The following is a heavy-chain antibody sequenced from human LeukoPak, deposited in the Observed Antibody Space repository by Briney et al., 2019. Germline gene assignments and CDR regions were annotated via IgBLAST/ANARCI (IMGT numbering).Heavy chain of an antibody. CDR2: IYSDIT. D-gene: IGHD3-16*01. Sequence: PGGSLRLSCTVSGFTVSSNSMSWVRQAPGKGLEWVSFIYSDITHYSDSVKGRFTISRDNAKNSLYLQMNSLRAEDTAVYYCARRDDPDYWGQGTLVTVSS. V-gene: IGHV3-53*01. CDR3: ARRDDPDY. CDR1: GFTVSSNS. J-gene: IGHJ4*02.